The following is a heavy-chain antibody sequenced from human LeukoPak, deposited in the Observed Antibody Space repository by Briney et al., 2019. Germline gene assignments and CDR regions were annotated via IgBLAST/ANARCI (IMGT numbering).Heavy chain of an antibody. D-gene: IGHD3-16*01. J-gene: IGHJ4*02. V-gene: IGHV3-33*08. Sequence: PGGSLRLSCAASGFTFSSYGMHWVRQAPGKGLEWVAVIWYDGSNKYYADSVKGRFTISRDNSKNTLYLQMNSLRAEDTAVYYCARDPGSARGTFPAHWGQGTLVTVSS. CDR1: GFTFSSYG. CDR2: IWYDGSNK. CDR3: ARDPGSARGTFPAH.